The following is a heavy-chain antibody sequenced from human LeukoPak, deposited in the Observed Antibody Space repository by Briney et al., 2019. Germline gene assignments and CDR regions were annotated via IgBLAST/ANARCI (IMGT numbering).Heavy chain of an antibody. CDR2: IYHSGST. V-gene: IGHV4-30-2*01. CDR1: GGSISSGGYS. D-gene: IGHD3-10*01. Sequence: SETLSLTCAVSGGSISSGGYSWSWIRQPPGKGLEWIGYIYHSGSTYYNPSLKSRVTISVDRSKNQFSLKLSSVTAADTAVYYCARGFGSGWPGWFDPWGQGTLVTASS. CDR3: ARGFGSGWPGWFDP. J-gene: IGHJ5*02.